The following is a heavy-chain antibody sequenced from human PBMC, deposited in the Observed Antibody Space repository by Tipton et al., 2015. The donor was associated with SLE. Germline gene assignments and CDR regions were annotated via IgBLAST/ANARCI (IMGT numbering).Heavy chain of an antibody. J-gene: IGHJ3*01. CDR1: GVSISSSNTY. Sequence: LRLSCSVSGVSISSSNTYWGWIRQPPGKGLEWIGSIYYSANTYYNPSLKSRVTISVDTSKNQFSLKLTSVTAADTAVYYCATRLPPICWGQGTMVTVSS. V-gene: IGHV4-39*07. D-gene: IGHD6-25*01. CDR3: ATRLPPIC. CDR2: IYYSANT.